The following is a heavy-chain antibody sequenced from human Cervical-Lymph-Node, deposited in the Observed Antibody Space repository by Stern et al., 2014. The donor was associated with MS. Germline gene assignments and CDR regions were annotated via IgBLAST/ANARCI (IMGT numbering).Heavy chain of an antibody. D-gene: IGHD3-3*01. CDR2: MNPNSGYT. CDR1: GYSFSNYD. CDR3: VCGLGY. J-gene: IGHJ4*02. Sequence: QDQLVQSGAEVKKPGASVKVSCRTSGYSFSNYDISWVRQAAGPGLEWMGWMNPNSGYTGCAQKFEGRVTMTRNTSISTAYMELSMLTSEDTAVYYCVCGLGYWGQGTLVTVSS. V-gene: IGHV1-8*01.